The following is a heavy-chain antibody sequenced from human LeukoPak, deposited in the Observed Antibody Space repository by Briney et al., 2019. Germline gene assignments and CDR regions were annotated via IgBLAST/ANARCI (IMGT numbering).Heavy chain of an antibody. CDR3: VRGGGSYYVDY. V-gene: IGHV1-2*02. CDR1: GYTFTIYY. J-gene: IGHJ4*02. D-gene: IGHD1-26*01. CDR2: ISPKGGGT. Sequence: ASVKVSCMASGYTFTIYYIHWVRQAPGQGLEWMGWISPKGGGTKYAQNFQGRVTMTRDTSISTAYMDLSRLRSDDTAVYYCVRGGGSYYVDYWGQGTPVTVSS.